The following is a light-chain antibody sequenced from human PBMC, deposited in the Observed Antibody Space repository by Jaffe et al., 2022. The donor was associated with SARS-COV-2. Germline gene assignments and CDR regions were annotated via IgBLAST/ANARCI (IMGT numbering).Light chain of an antibody. J-gene: IGKJ1*01. CDR2: KAS. CDR3: QQYNTYST. Sequence: DIQMTQSPSTLSASIGDRVTITCRASQSISTWLAWYQQKPGKAPKVLIYKASTLESGVPLRFSGSGSGTEFILTISSLQPDDFATYYCQQYNTYSTFGQGTKVEIK. CDR1: QSISTW. V-gene: IGKV1-5*03.